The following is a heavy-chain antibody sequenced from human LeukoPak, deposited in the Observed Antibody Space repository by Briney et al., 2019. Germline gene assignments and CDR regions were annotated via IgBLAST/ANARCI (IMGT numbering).Heavy chain of an antibody. CDR1: GGSFSGYY. D-gene: IGHD4-11*01. J-gene: IGHJ6*02. CDR3: ARAYSKSSGMDV. V-gene: IGHV4-34*01. CDR2: INHSGST. Sequence: SETLSLTCAVYGGSFSGYYWSWIRQPPGKGLEWIGEINHSGSTNYNPSLKSRVTISVDTSKNQFSLKLSSVTAADTAVYYCARAYSKSSGMDVWGQGTTVTVSS.